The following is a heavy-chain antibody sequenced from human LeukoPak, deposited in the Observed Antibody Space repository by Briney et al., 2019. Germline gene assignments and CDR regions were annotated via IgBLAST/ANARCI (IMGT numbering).Heavy chain of an antibody. CDR2: IYNTLDT. Sequence: SETLSLTCTVSGDSIIGYYWSWIRQPPGKRLEWIGYIYNTLDTTYNPSLESRVTISLDMSNKQFSPRLSSVTAADTAVYYCARRRYYDSTGYNPTYYFDYWGQGILVTVSS. J-gene: IGHJ4*02. CDR1: GDSIIGYY. D-gene: IGHD3-22*01. V-gene: IGHV4-59*01. CDR3: ARRRYYDSTGYNPTYYFDY.